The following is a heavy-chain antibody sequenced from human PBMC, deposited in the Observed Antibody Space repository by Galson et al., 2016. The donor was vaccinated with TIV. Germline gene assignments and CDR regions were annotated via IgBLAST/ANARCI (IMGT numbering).Heavy chain of an antibody. CDR1: GYTFTTYW. CDR2: IDPRDSYT. CDR3: ARHRGNMVARFEN. J-gene: IGHJ4*02. V-gene: IGHV5-10-1*01. D-gene: IGHD5-12*01. Sequence: QSGAEVTKPGESLRISCKGSGYTFTTYWISWVRQMPGKGLEWMGKIDPRDSYTNYSPSFQGHVTLSADKSIGTAYLSWGSLKASDSAIYYCARHRGNMVARFENWGQGTLVTVSS.